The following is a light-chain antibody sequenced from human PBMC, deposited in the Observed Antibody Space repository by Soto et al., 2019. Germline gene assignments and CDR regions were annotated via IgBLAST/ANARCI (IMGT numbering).Light chain of an antibody. V-gene: IGLV3-25*03. CDR2: KDS. CDR3: QSADSTGTVV. Sequence: SSELTQSPSVSVSPGQTARITCSGDTLPNQYAYWYQQKPGQAPVLMIYKDSERPSGIPERFSGSSSGTTVALTISGVRAEDEADYYCQSADSTGTVVFGGGTKVTVL. J-gene: IGLJ2*01. CDR1: TLPNQY.